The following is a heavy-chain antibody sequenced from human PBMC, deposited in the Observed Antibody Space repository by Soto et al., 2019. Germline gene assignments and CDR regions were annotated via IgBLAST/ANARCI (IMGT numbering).Heavy chain of an antibody. CDR2: IYWDDDK. V-gene: IGHV2-5*02. CDR3: AHSVTMVRGVIPANFDY. D-gene: IGHD3-10*01. Sequence: QITLKESGPTLVKPTQTLTLTCTFSGFSLSTSGVGVGWIRQPPGKALEWLALIYWDDDKRYSPSLKSRLTITKDTSKNQVVLTMTNMDPVDTATYYCAHSVTMVRGVIPANFDYWCQGTLVTVSS. CDR1: GFSLSTSGVG. J-gene: IGHJ4*02.